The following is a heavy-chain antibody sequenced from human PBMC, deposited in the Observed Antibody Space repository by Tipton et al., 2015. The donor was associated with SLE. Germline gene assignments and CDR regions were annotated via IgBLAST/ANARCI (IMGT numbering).Heavy chain of an antibody. CDR3: ARNSYGDDGGY. Sequence: LRLSCTVSGGSISSGGYYWSWIRQHPWKGLAWIGYIYYSGSTYYNPSLKSRVTISVDTSKNQFSLKLSSVTAADTAVYYCARNSYGDDGGYWGQGTLVTGSS. J-gene: IGHJ4*02. D-gene: IGHD4-17*01. V-gene: IGHV4-31*02. CDR2: IYYSGST. CDR1: GGSISSGGYY.